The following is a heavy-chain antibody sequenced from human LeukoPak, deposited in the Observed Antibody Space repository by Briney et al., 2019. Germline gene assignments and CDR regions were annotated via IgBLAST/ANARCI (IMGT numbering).Heavy chain of an antibody. CDR3: ARVTYYHILTGSYSGGDFDH. Sequence: ASVKVSCKASGYTFTGYYMHWVRQATGQGLEWMGWVNPNSGNTGYAQKFQGRVTMTRDTSISTAYMELSSLSSEDTAVYYCARVTYYHILTGSYSGGDFDHWGQGTLVTVSS. V-gene: IGHV1-8*02. J-gene: IGHJ4*02. CDR2: VNPNSGNT. CDR1: GYTFTGYY. D-gene: IGHD3-9*01.